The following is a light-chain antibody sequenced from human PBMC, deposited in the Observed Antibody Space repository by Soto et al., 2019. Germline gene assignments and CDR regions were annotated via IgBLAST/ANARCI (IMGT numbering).Light chain of an antibody. CDR2: GVT. Sequence: QSVLTQPASVSGSPGQSITTSCTGTSSDIGSYNFVSWYQQYPGKAPKLMIYGVTNRPSGVSDRLSGSKTGNTASLTISGLQAEDEAAYYCFSHRSGNSHVFGTGTKVTVL. CDR3: FSHRSGNSHV. J-gene: IGLJ1*01. V-gene: IGLV2-14*01. CDR1: SSDIGSYNF.